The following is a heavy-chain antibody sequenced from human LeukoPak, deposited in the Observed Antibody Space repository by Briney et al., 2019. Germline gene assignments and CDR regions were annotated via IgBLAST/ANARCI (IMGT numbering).Heavy chain of an antibody. CDR1: GFTFSSYA. J-gene: IGHJ4*02. D-gene: IGHD3-9*01. CDR2: ISGNGGST. CDR3: VKDRSDILTGPGSN. V-gene: IGHV3-64D*06. Sequence: PGGSLRLSCSASGFTFSSYAMHWVRQAPGKGLEYVSAISGNGGSTYYADSVKDRFTISRDNSKNTLYLQMSSLRAEDTAVYYCVKDRSDILTGPGSNWGQGTLVTVSS.